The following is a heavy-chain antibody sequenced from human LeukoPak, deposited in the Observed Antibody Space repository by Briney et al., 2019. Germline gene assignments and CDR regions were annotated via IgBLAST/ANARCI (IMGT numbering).Heavy chain of an antibody. D-gene: IGHD1-7*01. CDR1: GFTFGDYA. Sequence: GGSLRLSCAASGFTFGDYAMHWVRQAPGKGLEWVSGISWNSGSIGYADSVKGRFTISRDNAKNSLYLQMNSLRAEDMALYYCAKDTGTDLTGTAFDYWGQGTLVTVSS. J-gene: IGHJ4*02. CDR3: AKDTGTDLTGTAFDY. V-gene: IGHV3-9*03. CDR2: ISWNSGSI.